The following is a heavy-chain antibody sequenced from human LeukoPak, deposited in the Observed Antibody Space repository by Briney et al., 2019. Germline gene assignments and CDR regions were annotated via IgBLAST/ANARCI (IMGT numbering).Heavy chain of an antibody. V-gene: IGHV4-4*02. J-gene: IGHJ3*02. CDR3: ASIPVYCSSTSCSTRAFDI. Sequence: PSGTLSLTCAVSGGSISSSNWWSWVRQAPGKGLEWIGEIYHSGSTNYNPSLKSRVTISVDTSKNQFSLKLSSVTAADTAVYYCASIPVYCSSTSCSTRAFDIWGQGTMLTVSS. D-gene: IGHD2-2*01. CDR2: IYHSGST. CDR1: GGSISSSNW.